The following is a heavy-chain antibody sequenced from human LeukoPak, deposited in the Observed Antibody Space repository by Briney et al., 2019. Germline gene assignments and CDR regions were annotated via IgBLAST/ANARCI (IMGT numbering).Heavy chain of an antibody. V-gene: IGHV4-34*01. CDR2: GSDIGGT. Sequence: PSETLSLTCAVYGASLNGHYWSWIRQPPGKGLEWIGEGSDIGGTKYNPSLKSRVTISADTSKNQFSLKLSSVTAADTAIYYCAQNGQSGFSFDPWGQGTLVTVSS. D-gene: IGHD2-8*01. CDR1: GASLNGHY. J-gene: IGHJ5*02. CDR3: AQNGQSGFSFDP.